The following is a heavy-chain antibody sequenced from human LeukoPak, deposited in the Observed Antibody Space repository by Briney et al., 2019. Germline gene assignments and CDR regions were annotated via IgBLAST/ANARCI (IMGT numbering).Heavy chain of an antibody. V-gene: IGHV3-30-3*01. CDR2: ISYDGSNK. J-gene: IGHJ4*02. Sequence: PGGSLRLSCAASGFTFSSYAMHWVRQAPGKGLEWVAVISYDGSNKYYADSVKGRFTISRDNPKNTLYLQMNSLRAEDTAVYYCARDLAYSRLDYWGQGMLVTVSS. CDR1: GFTFSSYA. CDR3: ARDLAYSRLDY. D-gene: IGHD5-18*01.